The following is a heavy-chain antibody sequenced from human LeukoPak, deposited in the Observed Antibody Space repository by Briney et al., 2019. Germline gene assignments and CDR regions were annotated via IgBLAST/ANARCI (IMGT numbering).Heavy chain of an antibody. J-gene: IGHJ6*03. V-gene: IGHV3-7*01. Sequence: GGSLRLSCAASGFTFSTYRMSWVRQAPGKGLEWVANIKQDGSEKHYVDSVKGRFTISRDNAKKSLYLQMSSLRAEDTAVYYCTRVEETATTAAIIRKYSYYYYYMDVWGKGNTVTVSS. CDR1: GFTFSTYR. D-gene: IGHD4-11*01. CDR3: TRVEETATTAAIIRKYSYYYYYMDV. CDR2: IKQDGSEK.